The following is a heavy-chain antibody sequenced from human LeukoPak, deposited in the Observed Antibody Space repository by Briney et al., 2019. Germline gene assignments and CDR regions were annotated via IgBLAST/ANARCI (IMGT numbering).Heavy chain of an antibody. J-gene: IGHJ4*02. CDR2: ISSSSSYI. V-gene: IGHV3-21*01. D-gene: IGHD3-22*01. Sequence: GGSLRLSCAASGFTFSSYSMNWVRQAPGKGLEWVSSISSSSSYIYYADSVKGRFTISRDNAKNSLYLQMNSLRAEDTAVYYCARDPLYDSSGYYQIDYWGQGPLVTVSS. CDR1: GFTFSSYS. CDR3: ARDPLYDSSGYYQIDY.